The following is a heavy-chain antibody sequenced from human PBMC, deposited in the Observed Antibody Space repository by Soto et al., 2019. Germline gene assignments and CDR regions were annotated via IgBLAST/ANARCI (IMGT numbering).Heavy chain of an antibody. CDR3: ATYCISTSCPRWYYYYGMDV. D-gene: IGHD2-2*01. Sequence: SLKVSCKASGGTFSSYAISWVRQAPGQGLEWMGGIIPIFGTANYAQKFQGRVTITADESTSTAYMELSSLRSEDTAVYYCATYCISTSCPRWYYYYGMDVWGQGTTVTVSS. CDR2: IIPIFGTA. CDR1: GGTFSSYA. J-gene: IGHJ6*02. V-gene: IGHV1-69*13.